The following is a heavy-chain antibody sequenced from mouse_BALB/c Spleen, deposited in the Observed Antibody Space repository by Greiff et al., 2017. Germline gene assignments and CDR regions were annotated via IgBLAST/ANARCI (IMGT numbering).Heavy chain of an antibody. J-gene: IGHJ3*01. CDR1: GYTFTSYW. V-gene: IGHV1-5*01. Sequence: SGTVLARPGASVKMSCKASGYTFTSYWMHWVKQRPGQGLEWIGAIYPGNSDTSYNQKFKGKAKLTAVTSTSTAYMELSSLTNEDSAVYYCTRERNYYGSAWFAYWGQGTLVTVSA. CDR3: TRERNYYGSAWFAY. CDR2: IYPGNSDT. D-gene: IGHD1-2*01.